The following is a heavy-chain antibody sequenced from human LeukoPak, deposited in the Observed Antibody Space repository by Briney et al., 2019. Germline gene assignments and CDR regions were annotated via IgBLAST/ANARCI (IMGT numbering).Heavy chain of an antibody. V-gene: IGHV4-61*02. Sequence: SETLSLTCTVSGGSISSGSYYWSWIRQPAGKGLEWIGRIYTSGSTNYNPSLKSRVTISVDTSKNQFSLKLSSVTAADTAVYYCAREGTMIVDYWGQGTLVTVSS. D-gene: IGHD3-22*01. CDR2: IYTSGST. J-gene: IGHJ4*02. CDR1: GGSISSGSYY. CDR3: AREGTMIVDY.